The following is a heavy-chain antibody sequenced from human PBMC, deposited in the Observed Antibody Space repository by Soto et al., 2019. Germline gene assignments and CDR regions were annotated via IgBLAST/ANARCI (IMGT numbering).Heavy chain of an antibody. D-gene: IGHD6-6*01. CDR2: ISSSSSYI. CDR3: ARVPHSSSRPPDYFDY. V-gene: IGHV3-21*01. Sequence: PGGSLRLSCAASGFTFSSYIMNWVRQAPGKGLEWVSSISSSSSYIYYADSVKGRFTISRDNAKNSLYLQMNSLRAEDTAVYYCARVPHSSSRPPDYFDYWGQGTLVTVSS. J-gene: IGHJ4*02. CDR1: GFTFSSYI.